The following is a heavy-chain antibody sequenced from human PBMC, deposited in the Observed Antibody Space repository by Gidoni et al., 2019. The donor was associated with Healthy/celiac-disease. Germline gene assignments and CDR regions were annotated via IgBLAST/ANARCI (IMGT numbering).Heavy chain of an antibody. CDR1: GYTFTSSY. V-gene: IGHV1-8*01. Sequence: QVQLVQSGAEVKKPGASVKVSCKASGYTFTSSYINWVRQATGQGLEWMGWMNPNSGNTGYAQKFQGRVTMTRNTSISTAYMELSSLRSEDTAVYYCARGSHCSGGSCYYDAFDIWGQGTMVTVSS. D-gene: IGHD2-15*01. J-gene: IGHJ3*02. CDR3: ARGSHCSGGSCYYDAFDI. CDR2: MNPNSGNT.